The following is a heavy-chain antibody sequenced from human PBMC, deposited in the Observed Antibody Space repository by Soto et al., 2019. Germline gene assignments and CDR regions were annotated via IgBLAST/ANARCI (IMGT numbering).Heavy chain of an antibody. J-gene: IGHJ4*02. CDR2: IYPGDSDI. Sequence: PGESLKISCNGSGYSFTTYWIGWVRQMPGKGLEWMGVIYPGDSDIRFSPSFQGQVTISADMSLSTAYLQWSSLRVSDTAMYYCARQAYHYDTNSFGYWGQGTLVIVSS. V-gene: IGHV5-51*01. CDR1: GYSFTTYW. CDR3: ARQAYHYDTNSFGY. D-gene: IGHD3-22*01.